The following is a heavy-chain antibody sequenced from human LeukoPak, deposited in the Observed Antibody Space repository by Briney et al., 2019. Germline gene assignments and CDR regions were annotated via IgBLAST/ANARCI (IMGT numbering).Heavy chain of an antibody. CDR3: ARDRYGSSVGGMDV. D-gene: IGHD6-6*01. J-gene: IGHJ6*02. V-gene: IGHV3-48*03. Sequence: GSLRLSCAASGLTFSSSEMNWVRQAPGKGLEWVSYISSGGTTIYYADSVKGRFTISRDNAKNSLYLQMNSLRDEDTAVYYCARDRYGSSVGGMDVWGQGTTVTVSS. CDR1: GLTFSSSE. CDR2: ISSGGTTI.